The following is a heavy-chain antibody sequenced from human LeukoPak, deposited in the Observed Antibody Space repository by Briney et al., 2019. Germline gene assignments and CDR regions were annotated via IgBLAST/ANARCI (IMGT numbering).Heavy chain of an antibody. CDR3: ARANSYYYDSSGYYPDY. CDR2: ISAYNGNT. J-gene: IGHJ4*02. V-gene: IGHV1-18*01. CDR1: GYTFTSHG. Sequence: GASVKVSCKSSGYTFTSHGISWVRQAPGQGLEGMGWISAYNGNTSYAQKLQGRVTMTTDTSTSTAYMELRSLRSDDTAVYYCARANSYYYDSSGYYPDYWGQGTLVTVSS. D-gene: IGHD3-22*01.